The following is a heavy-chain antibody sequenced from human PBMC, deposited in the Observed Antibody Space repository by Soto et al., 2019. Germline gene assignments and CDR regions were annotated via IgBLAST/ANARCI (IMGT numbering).Heavy chain of an antibody. CDR3: AKDWGSSGWFNWFNR. D-gene: IGHD6-19*01. Sequence: QVQLVESGGGVVQPGESLQVACAASGFTVATTGMHWVRQAPGKGLEWVAMISHSGTSKVYIDSVQGRFTISRDNARNNLYLQMRSLRPEDTAIYYCAKDWGSSGWFNWFNRWSQGVLVTVSS. J-gene: IGHJ5*02. CDR1: GFTVATTG. CDR2: ISHSGTSK. V-gene: IGHV3-30*18.